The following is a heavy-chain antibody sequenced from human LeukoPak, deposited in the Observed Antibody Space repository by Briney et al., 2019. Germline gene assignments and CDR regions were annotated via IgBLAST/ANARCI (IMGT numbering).Heavy chain of an antibody. CDR2: INWNSGIT. J-gene: IGHJ2*01. CDR3: ARVYSGSWYFDL. Sequence: PGGSLRLSCAASGFTFDDYGMNWVRQAPGKGLEWVSGINWNSGITGYADSVKGRFTISRDNAKNSLYLQMNSLRAEDTAVYYCARVYSGSWYFDLWGRGTLVTVSS. D-gene: IGHD5-12*01. CDR1: GFTFDDYG. V-gene: IGHV3-20*04.